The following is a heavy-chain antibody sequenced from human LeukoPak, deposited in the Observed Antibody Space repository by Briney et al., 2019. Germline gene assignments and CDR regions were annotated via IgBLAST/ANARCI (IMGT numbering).Heavy chain of an antibody. Sequence: SQTLSLTCAVSGGSISSCRYSWSRIPQPPGKVLEGIGYIYYNWITYYNPALKSRVTISVDTSKNQFSLKLSSVTAADTAVYYCARTNYDYVWGSYRYNCWFDPWGPGTLVTVSS. V-gene: IGHV4-30-4*07. D-gene: IGHD3-16*02. CDR3: ARTNYDYVWGSYRYNCWFDP. J-gene: IGHJ5*02. CDR1: GGSISSCRYS. CDR2: IYYNWIT.